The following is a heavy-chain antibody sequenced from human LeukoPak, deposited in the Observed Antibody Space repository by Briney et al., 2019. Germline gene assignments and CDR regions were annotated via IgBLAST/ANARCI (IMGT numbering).Heavy chain of an antibody. CDR2: ISSTSDYI. CDR3: VSGNDPDSTWENYRLDAFDI. Sequence: GGSLRLSCAASGYTFSHYSVNWVRQAPGKGLEWVSSISSTSDYIYYADSAKGRFTISRDNTKSSLYLQMNSLRAEDTAVYYCVSGNDPDSTWENYRLDAFDIWGQGTTVIVSS. CDR1: GYTFSHYS. J-gene: IGHJ3*02. D-gene: IGHD3-16*02. V-gene: IGHV3-21*01.